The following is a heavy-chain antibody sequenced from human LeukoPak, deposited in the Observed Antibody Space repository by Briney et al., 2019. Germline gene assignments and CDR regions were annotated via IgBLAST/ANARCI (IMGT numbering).Heavy chain of an antibody. V-gene: IGHV3-48*01. CDR2: ISSSSSTI. CDR3: ARERGSGYDY. D-gene: IGHD3-22*01. J-gene: IGHJ4*02. Sequence: QSGGSLRLSCAASGFTFSSYSMNWVRQAPGKGLEWVSYISSSSSTIYYADSVKGRFTISRDNAKNSLYLQMNSLRAEDTAVYYCARERGSGYDYWGQGTLVTVSS. CDR1: GFTFSSYS.